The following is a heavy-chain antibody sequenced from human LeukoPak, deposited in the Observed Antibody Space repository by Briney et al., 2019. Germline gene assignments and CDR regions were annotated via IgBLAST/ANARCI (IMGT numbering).Heavy chain of an antibody. CDR1: GYTFTSYA. D-gene: IGHD6-13*01. CDR2: INAGNGNT. J-gene: IGHJ5*01. CDR3: ARPRASSPGSWFDS. Sequence: ASVKVPCKASGYTFTSYAMHWVRQAPGQRLEWMGWINAGNGNTKYSQKFQGRVTITRDTSASTAYMELSSLRSEDAAVYYCARPRASSPGSWFDSWGQGTLVTVSS. V-gene: IGHV1-3*01.